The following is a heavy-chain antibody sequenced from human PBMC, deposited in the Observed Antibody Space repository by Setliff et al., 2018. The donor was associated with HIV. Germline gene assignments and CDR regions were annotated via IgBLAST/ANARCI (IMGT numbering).Heavy chain of an antibody. Sequence: SETLSLTCTVSGGSISSNYWSWIRQPPGKGLEWIGYIYYSGSTNYNPSLKSRVTISLDTSKNQFSLKLSSLTAADTAVYYCARDGSGSSYYYWGQGISVTVSS. J-gene: IGHJ4*02. D-gene: IGHD3-10*01. CDR2: IYYSGST. CDR3: ARDGSGSSYYY. CDR1: GGSISSNY. V-gene: IGHV4-59*12.